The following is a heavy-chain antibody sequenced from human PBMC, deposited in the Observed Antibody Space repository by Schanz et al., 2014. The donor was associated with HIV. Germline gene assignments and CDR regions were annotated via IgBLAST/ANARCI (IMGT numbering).Heavy chain of an antibody. V-gene: IGHV3-72*01. Sequence: DVQLVESGGGLVKPGGSLRLSCAASGFPFSNFAMSWVRQDPGRGLEWVARSRVKSDSYATEYAASVTGRFTISRDDSKNSVYLQMNSLNIEDTAVYYCARDGGEVWGQGTTVTVSS. CDR3: ARDGGEV. D-gene: IGHD3-16*01. CDR2: SRVKSDSYAT. CDR1: GFPFSNFA. J-gene: IGHJ6*02.